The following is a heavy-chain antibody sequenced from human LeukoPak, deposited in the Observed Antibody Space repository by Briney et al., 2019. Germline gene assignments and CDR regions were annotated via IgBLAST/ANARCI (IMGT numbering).Heavy chain of an antibody. V-gene: IGHV1-2*02. CDR3: ARDPGYSSSWYRYFDY. D-gene: IGHD6-13*01. Sequence: ASVKVSCKASGYTFTGYYMHWVRQAPGQGLEWMGWINPNSGGTNYAQKFQGRVTMTRDTSISAAYMELSRLRSDDTAVYYCARDPGYSSSWYRYFDYWGQGTLVTVSS. J-gene: IGHJ4*02. CDR1: GYTFTGYY. CDR2: INPNSGGT.